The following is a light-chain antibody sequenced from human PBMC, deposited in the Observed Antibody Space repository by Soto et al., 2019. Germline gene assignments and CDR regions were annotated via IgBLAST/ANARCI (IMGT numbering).Light chain of an antibody. CDR1: NSDIGAYNR. Sequence: QSALTQAASASGSPGQSITISCTGTNSDIGAYNRVSWYQQHPGKVPKVVIYEVTNRPSGVSNRFSGSKSGNTASLTISGLGAEDEADYYGASHTSSNTGVFGGGTKLTVL. CDR3: ASHTSSNTGV. CDR2: EVT. J-gene: IGLJ3*02. V-gene: IGLV2-14*01.